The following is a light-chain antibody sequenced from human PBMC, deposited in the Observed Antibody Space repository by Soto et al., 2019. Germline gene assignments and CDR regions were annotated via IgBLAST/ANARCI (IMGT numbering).Light chain of an antibody. J-gene: IGKJ1*01. CDR3: QQYGSSPRGT. V-gene: IGKV3-20*01. Sequence: EIVLTQSPGTLSLSPGERATLSCRANQSVSSSYLAWYQQKPGQAPRLLIYGASSRATGIPDRFSGSGSGTDFTLTISRLEPEDFAVYYCQQYGSSPRGTFGQGTKVEIK. CDR2: GAS. CDR1: QSVSSSY.